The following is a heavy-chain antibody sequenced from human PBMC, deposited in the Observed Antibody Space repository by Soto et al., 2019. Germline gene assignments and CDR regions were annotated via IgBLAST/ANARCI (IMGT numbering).Heavy chain of an antibody. CDR1: GYTFTGYY. V-gene: IGHV1-46*01. J-gene: IGHJ3*02. D-gene: IGHD4-17*01. CDR2: INPSGGST. Sequence: ASVKVSCKASGYTFTGYYMHWVRQAPGQGLEWMGIINPSGGSTSYAQKFQGRVTMTRDTSTSTVYMELSSLRSEDTAVYYCARDPTTVVTTPAFDIWGQGTMVTVSS. CDR3: ARDPTTVVTTPAFDI.